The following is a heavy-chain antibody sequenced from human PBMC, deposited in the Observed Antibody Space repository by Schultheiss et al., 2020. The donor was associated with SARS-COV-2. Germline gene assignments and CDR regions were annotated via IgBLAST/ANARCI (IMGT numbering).Heavy chain of an antibody. D-gene: IGHD2-2*01. V-gene: IGHV4-4*02. CDR1: GGSISSSNW. J-gene: IGHJ4*02. CDR3: AREYISTLPSFDY. Sequence: SETLSLTCAVSGGSISSSNWWSWVRQPPGKGLEWIGEIYHSGSTNYNPSLKSRVTISVDTSKNQFSLKLSSVTAADTAVYFCAREYISTLPSFDYWGQGALVTVSS. CDR2: IYHSGST.